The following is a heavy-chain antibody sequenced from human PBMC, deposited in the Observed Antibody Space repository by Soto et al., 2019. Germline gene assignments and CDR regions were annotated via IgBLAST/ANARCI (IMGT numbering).Heavy chain of an antibody. CDR1: GASISTGDFF. CDR2: VYYRGST. Sequence: SETLSLTCTVSGASISTGDFFWSWIRQPPGKGLEWVSYVYYRGSTHYNPSLKSRVIISVDTSKNHFSLKLSSVTAADTAVYYCARHRNDYGDYVPSDYWGQGTLVTVSS. D-gene: IGHD4-17*01. J-gene: IGHJ4*02. V-gene: IGHV4-30-4*01. CDR3: ARHRNDYGDYVPSDY.